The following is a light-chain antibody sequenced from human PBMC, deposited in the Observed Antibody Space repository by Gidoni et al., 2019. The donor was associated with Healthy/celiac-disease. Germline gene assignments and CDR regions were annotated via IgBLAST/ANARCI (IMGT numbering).Light chain of an antibody. Sequence: DIQMTQSPSSLSASVGDRVTITCQASQDISNYLNWYQQKPGKAPKLLIYDASNLETGVPPRFSGSGSGTDFTFTISSLQPEDIATYYCQQYDNLPVTFXQXTRLEIK. CDR1: QDISNY. CDR3: QQYDNLPVT. J-gene: IGKJ5*01. CDR2: DAS. V-gene: IGKV1-33*01.